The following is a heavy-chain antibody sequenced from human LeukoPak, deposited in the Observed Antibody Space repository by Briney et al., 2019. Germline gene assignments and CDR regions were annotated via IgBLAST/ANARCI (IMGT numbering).Heavy chain of an antibody. CDR3: ARLRWLHQTYYFDY. CDR1: GGSFSDYY. V-gene: IGHV4-34*01. D-gene: IGHD5-24*01. Sequence: PSETLSLTCAVYGGSFSDYYWSWIRQPPGKGLEWIGEISHSGSTNYNPSLKSRVTISIDTSKKQFSLKLSSVTAADTAVYYCARLRWLHQTYYFDYWGQGTLVTVSS. CDR2: ISHSGST. J-gene: IGHJ4*02.